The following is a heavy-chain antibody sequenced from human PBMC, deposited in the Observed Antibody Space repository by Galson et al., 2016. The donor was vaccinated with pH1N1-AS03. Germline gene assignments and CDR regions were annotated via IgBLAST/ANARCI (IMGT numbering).Heavy chain of an antibody. V-gene: IGHV3-20*04. CDR3: ARGGSSGGSRMDV. Sequence: SLRLSCAASGFTFDDYGMTWVRQRPGKGLEWVSGINWDGGSTGYGDSVKGRFTISRDNAKKALYLQMNSLRTEDTALYYCARGGSSGGSRMDVWGKGTTVTASS. CDR1: GFTFDDYG. D-gene: IGHD2-15*01. CDR2: INWDGGST. J-gene: IGHJ6*03.